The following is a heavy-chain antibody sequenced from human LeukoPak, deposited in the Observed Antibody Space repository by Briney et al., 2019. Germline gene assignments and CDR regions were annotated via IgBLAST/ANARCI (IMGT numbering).Heavy chain of an antibody. V-gene: IGHV4-4*02. J-gene: IGHJ4*02. CDR2: IHHTGST. CDR3: ARDDSSGYYYVGTIFDY. CDR1: GGSVSSNNW. Sequence: PSETLSLTCAVSGGSVSSNNWWSWVRQPPGKGLDWIGQIHHTGSTNYNPSLKSRVTISVDTSKNQFSLKLSSVTAADTAVYYCARDDSSGYYYVGTIFDYWGQGTLVTVSS. D-gene: IGHD3-22*01.